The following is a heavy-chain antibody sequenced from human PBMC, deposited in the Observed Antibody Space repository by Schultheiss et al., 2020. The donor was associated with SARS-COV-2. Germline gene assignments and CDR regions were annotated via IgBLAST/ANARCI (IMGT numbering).Heavy chain of an antibody. CDR2: ISYDGSNK. J-gene: IGHJ4*02. V-gene: IGHV3-30-3*01. Sequence: LRLSCAASGFTFSSYAMHWVRQAPGKGLEWVAVISYDGSNKYYADSVKGRFTISRDNAKNSLYLQMNSLRAEDTAVYYCALAPGHYGSGSYGYWGQGTLVTVSS. D-gene: IGHD3-10*01. CDR1: GFTFSSYA. CDR3: ALAPGHYGSGSYGY.